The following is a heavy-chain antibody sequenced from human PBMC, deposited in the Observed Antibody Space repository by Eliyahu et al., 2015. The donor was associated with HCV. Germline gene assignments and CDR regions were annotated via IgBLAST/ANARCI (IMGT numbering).Heavy chain of an antibody. V-gene: IGHV3-74*01. J-gene: IGHJ4*02. CDR1: GFTFSSYW. CDR2: INSDGSST. D-gene: IGHD3/OR15-3a*01. CDR3: ARESLIGLVIMPLAY. Sequence: EVQLVESGGGLVQPGGSLRLSCXASGFTFSSYWXHWVRQAPGKGLVWVSRINSDGSSTSYADSVKGRFTISRDNAKNTLYLQMNSLRAEDTAVYYCARESLIGLVIMPLAYWGQGTLVTVSS.